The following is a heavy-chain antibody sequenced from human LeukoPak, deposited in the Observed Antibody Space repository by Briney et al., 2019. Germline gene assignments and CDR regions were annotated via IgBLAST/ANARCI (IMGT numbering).Heavy chain of an antibody. CDR3: ARAGMTGTPDY. V-gene: IGHV3-7*01. J-gene: IGHJ4*02. CDR2: IKQDGSET. D-gene: IGHD1-7*01. Sequence: PGGSLRLSCEASGFTFSNYWMSWLRQAPGKGLEWVANIKQDGSETYYVDSVKGRFTLSRDNARNSLYLQMNYVGVDDTAVYYCARAGMTGTPDYWGQGTLVTVSS. CDR1: GFTFSNYW.